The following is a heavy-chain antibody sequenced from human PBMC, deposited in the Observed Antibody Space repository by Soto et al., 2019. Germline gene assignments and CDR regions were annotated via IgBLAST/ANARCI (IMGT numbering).Heavy chain of an antibody. CDR1: GGTISINA. D-gene: IGHD3-10*01. CDR3: ASAGSYYGMDV. Sequence: GASVKVSCKASGGTISINAISWVRQAPGQGLEWMGGIIPIFGTTNYAQKFQGRVTTTADEFTNTAYMELSRLRSEDTAVYYCASAGSYYGMDVWGQGTTVTVSS. CDR2: IIPIFGTT. J-gene: IGHJ6*02. V-gene: IGHV1-69*13.